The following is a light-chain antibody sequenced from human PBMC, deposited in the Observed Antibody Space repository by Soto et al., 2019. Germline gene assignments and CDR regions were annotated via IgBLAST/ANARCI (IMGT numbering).Light chain of an antibody. CDR2: DVS. Sequence: QSVLTQPASVAGSPGQSITISCTGTSSDVGGYNYVSWFQQHTGKAPKLMIYDVSNRPSWVSNRFSGSKSGNTASLTIFGLLAEDEADYYCSSYITSRPWVFGGGTKLTFL. CDR3: SSYITSRPWV. J-gene: IGLJ3*02. V-gene: IGLV2-14*03. CDR1: SSDVGGYNY.